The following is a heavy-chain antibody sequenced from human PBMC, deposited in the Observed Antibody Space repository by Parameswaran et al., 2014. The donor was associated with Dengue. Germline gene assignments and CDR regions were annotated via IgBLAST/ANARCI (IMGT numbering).Heavy chain of an antibody. D-gene: IGHD6-13*01. CDR2: INPSGGST. CDR3: AREDVYSSSWYC. J-gene: IGHJ4*02. Sequence: WVRQAPGQGLEWMGIINPSGGSTSYAQKFQGRVTITADESTSAAYMELSSLRSEDTAVYYCAREDVYSSSWYCWGQGTLVTVSS. V-gene: IGHV1-46*01.